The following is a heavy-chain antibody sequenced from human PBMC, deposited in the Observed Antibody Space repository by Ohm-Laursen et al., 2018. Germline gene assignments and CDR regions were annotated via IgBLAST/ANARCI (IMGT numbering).Heavy chain of an antibody. CDR1: GFTFSSYS. CDR2: ISSSSSTI. Sequence: SLRLSCAASGFTFSSYSMNWVRQAPGKGLEWVSYISSSSSTIYYADSVKGRFTISRDNAGNSLYLQMNSLGAEDTALYYCAKAKGTTVTTAYFQHWGQGTLVTVSS. V-gene: IGHV3-48*04. CDR3: AKAKGTTVTTAYFQH. D-gene: IGHD4-17*01. J-gene: IGHJ1*01.